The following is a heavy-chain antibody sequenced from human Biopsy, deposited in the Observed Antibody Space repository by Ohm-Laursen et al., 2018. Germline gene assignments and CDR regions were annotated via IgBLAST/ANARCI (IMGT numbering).Heavy chain of an antibody. CDR1: GGTLSNYA. CDR2: INPTGGTT. Sequence: SVKVSCKASGGTLSNYAINWVRQAPGQGLEWMGIINPTGGTTSYAEKFQGRVTLTRDTSTGTVYLELNSLIYEDTALYYCARDETGSSVFGPYYYGMDVWGQGTTVTVSS. CDR3: ARDETGSSVFGPYYYGMDV. D-gene: IGHD3-9*01. J-gene: IGHJ6*02. V-gene: IGHV1-46*01.